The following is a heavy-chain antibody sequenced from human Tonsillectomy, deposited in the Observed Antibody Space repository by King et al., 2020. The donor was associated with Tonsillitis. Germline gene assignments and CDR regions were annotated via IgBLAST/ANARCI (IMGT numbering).Heavy chain of an antibody. CDR3: GRYGGGVFDP. V-gene: IGHV4-31*03. CDR2: IFYSGNT. J-gene: IGHJ5*02. Sequence: VQLQESGPGLVKPSQTLSLTCTVSGGSISGGAYYWSWIRQHPGKGLEWIGNIFYSGNTYYNPPCGSPSYNPSLKSRLTISLDPSKNQFSLKLSSVTATDTAVYYCGRYGGGVFDPWGQGTLVTVSS. CDR1: GGSISGGAYY. D-gene: IGHD4-23*01.